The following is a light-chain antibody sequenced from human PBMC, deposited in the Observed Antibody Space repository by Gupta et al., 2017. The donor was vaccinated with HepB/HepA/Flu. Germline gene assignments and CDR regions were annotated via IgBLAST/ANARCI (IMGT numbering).Light chain of an antibody. CDR3: QQLINSPLFIT. CDR2: DAS. Sequence: EIVLTQSPATLSLSPGERATLSCRSSQSVSSYLAWYQQKPGQAPMLLIYDASIRAKGIKARFSGSGDGTDFTLTMSSREPEDFAVYYCQQLINSPLFITFGRGTKVEIK. CDR1: QSVSSY. V-gene: IGKV3-11*01. J-gene: IGKJ4*01.